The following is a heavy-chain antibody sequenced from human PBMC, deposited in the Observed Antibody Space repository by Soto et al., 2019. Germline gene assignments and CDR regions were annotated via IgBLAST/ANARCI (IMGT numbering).Heavy chain of an antibody. CDR3: ASPVIAVAGTNDY. V-gene: IGHV3-30-3*01. CDR2: ISYDGSNK. J-gene: IGHJ4*02. D-gene: IGHD6-19*01. CDR1: GFTFSSYA. Sequence: GGSLRLSCAASGFTFSSYAMHWARQAPGKGLEWVAVISYDGSNKYYADSVKGRFTISRDNSKNTLYLQMSSLRAEDTAVYYCASPVIAVAGTNDYWGQGTLVTVSS.